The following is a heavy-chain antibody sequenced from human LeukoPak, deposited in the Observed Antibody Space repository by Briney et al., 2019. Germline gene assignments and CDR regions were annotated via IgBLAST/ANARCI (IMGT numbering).Heavy chain of an antibody. J-gene: IGHJ1*01. CDR1: GFTFSSYS. CDR3: ATTGGSTRYFQH. CDR2: ISSSSSYI. Sequence: PGGSLRLSCAASGFTFSSYSMNWVRQAPGKGLEWVSSISSSSSYIYYADSVKGRFTISRDNAKNSLYLQMNSLRAEDTAVYYCATTGGSTRYFQHWGQGTLVTVSS. V-gene: IGHV3-21*01. D-gene: IGHD1-14*01.